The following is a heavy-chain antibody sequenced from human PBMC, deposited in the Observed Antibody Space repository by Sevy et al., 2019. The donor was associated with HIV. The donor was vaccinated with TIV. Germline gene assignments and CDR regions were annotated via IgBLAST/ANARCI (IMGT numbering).Heavy chain of an antibody. CDR1: GGSISSYF. D-gene: IGHD1-1*01. CDR2: IYFTGNT. V-gene: IGHV4-59*01. Sequence: SETLSLTCSVSGGSISSYFWTWVRQSPGKGLEWIGNIYFTGNTDYSPSLKSRCTLSLDTSKSQFSLTLKSVTAADTAIYFCARDSTTRPRVLDYWGQGTLVTVSS. J-gene: IGHJ4*02. CDR3: ARDSTTRPRVLDY.